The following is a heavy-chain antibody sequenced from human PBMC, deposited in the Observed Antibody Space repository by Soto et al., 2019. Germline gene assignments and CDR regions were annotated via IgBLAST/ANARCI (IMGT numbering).Heavy chain of an antibody. CDR2: ISYDGSNK. V-gene: IGHV3-30*18. D-gene: IGHD3-10*01. CDR1: GFTFSSYA. CDR3: AKGGGESYYYGMDV. Sequence: GGSMRLSCAASGFTFSSYAMTWVRQAPGKGLEWVAVISYDGSNKYYADSVKGRFTISRDNSKNTLYLQMNSLRAEDTAVYYCAKGGGESYYYGMDVWGQGTTVTVSS. J-gene: IGHJ6*02.